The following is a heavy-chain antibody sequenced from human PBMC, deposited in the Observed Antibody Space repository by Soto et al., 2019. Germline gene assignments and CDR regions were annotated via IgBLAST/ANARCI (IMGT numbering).Heavy chain of an antibody. Sequence: ASVKVSCKASGYTLTNYFMHWVRQAPGQGLEWMGILNPTGGSTTYAQKFQGRVTMTRDTSTSTGYMELSGLRSEDTAVFYCAMSTLQSYCSGGSCYTSGLDVWGQGTTVTVSS. D-gene: IGHD2-15*01. CDR2: LNPTGGST. V-gene: IGHV1-46*01. J-gene: IGHJ6*02. CDR1: GYTLTNYF. CDR3: AMSTLQSYCSGGSCYTSGLDV.